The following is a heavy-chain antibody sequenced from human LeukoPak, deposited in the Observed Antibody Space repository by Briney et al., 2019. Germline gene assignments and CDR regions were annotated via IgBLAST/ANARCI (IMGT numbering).Heavy chain of an antibody. CDR3: ARPRYYYDSSGYRHFDC. CDR1: GSTFSSYS. Sequence: GGSLRLSCAASGSTFSSYSMNWVRQAPGKGLEWVSYITSSSGTIYYADSVKGRFTISRDNAKNSLYLQMNSLRDEDTAVYYCARPRYYYDSSGYRHFDCWGQGTLVTVSS. D-gene: IGHD3-22*01. CDR2: ITSSSGTI. V-gene: IGHV3-48*02. J-gene: IGHJ4*02.